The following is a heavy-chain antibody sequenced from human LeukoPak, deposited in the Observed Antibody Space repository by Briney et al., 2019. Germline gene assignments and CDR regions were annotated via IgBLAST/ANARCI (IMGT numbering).Heavy chain of an antibody. CDR2: IYTSGST. V-gene: IGHV4-59*10. D-gene: IGHD3-22*01. J-gene: IGHJ5*02. CDR1: GGSLSGYY. Sequence: SETLSLTCAVYGGSLSGYYWSWIRQPAGKGLEWIGRIYTSGSTNYNPSLKSRVTMSVDTSKNQFSLKLSSVTAADTAVYYCARAGHYYDSSGYPPSEFDPWGQGTLVTVSS. CDR3: ARAGHYYDSSGYPPSEFDP.